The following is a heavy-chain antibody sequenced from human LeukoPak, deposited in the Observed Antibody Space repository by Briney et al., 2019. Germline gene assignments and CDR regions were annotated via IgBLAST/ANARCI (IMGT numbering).Heavy chain of an antibody. V-gene: IGHV1-69*06. CDR3: ARGEGEYQLADY. CDR2: IIPIFGTA. J-gene: IGHJ4*02. CDR1: GGTFSSYA. Sequence: SVKVSCKASGGTFSSYAISWVRQAPGQGLEWMGGIIPIFGTANYAQKFRGRVTITADKSTSTAYMELSSLRSEDTAVYYCARGEGEYQLADYWGQGTLVTVSS. D-gene: IGHD2-2*01.